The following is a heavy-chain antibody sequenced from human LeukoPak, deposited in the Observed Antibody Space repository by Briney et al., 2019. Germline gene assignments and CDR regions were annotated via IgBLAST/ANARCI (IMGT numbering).Heavy chain of an antibody. CDR3: ARDPSSYYFDY. J-gene: IGHJ4*02. CDR1: GGTFSSYA. CDR2: INPSGGST. D-gene: IGHD6-13*01. V-gene: IGHV1-46*01. Sequence: GSSVKVSCKASGGTFSSYAISWVRQAPGQGLEWMGIINPSGGSTSYAQKFQGRVTMTGDTSTSTVYMELSSLRSEDTAVYYCARDPSSYYFDYWGQGTLVTVSS.